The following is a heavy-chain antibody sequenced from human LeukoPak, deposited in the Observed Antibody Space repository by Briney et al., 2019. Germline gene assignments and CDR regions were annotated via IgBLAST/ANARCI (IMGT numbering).Heavy chain of an antibody. Sequence: GASVKVSCKASGYTFTSYYMHWVRQAPGQGLEWMGIINPSGGSTSYAQRFQGRVTMTRDTSTSTVYMELSSLRSEDTAVYYCARQNVLRYYDYWGQGTLVTVSS. CDR3: ARQNVLRYYDY. D-gene: IGHD3-3*01. V-gene: IGHV1-46*01. CDR2: INPSGGST. J-gene: IGHJ4*02. CDR1: GYTFTSYY.